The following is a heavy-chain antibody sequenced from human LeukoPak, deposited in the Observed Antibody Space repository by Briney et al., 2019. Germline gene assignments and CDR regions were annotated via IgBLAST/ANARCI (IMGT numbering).Heavy chain of an antibody. D-gene: IGHD6-6*01. CDR3: ARDFSSSSTVYYYYYMDV. CDR1: GGSISTSNYY. J-gene: IGHJ6*03. V-gene: IGHV4-39*07. CDR2: IFYSGTT. Sequence: SSETLSLTCTVSGGSISTSNYYWGWIRQPPGKGLEWIGNIFYSGTTYYSPSLKSRVTISLDTSKNQFSLKLSSVTAADTAIYYCARDFSSSSTVYYYYYMDVWGKGTTVTVSS.